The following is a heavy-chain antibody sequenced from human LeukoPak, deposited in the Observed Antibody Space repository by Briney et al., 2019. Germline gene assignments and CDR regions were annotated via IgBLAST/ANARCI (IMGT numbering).Heavy chain of an antibody. J-gene: IGHJ4*02. CDR3: ARDSHYGYTNSWYHLVHIDY. D-gene: IGHD6-13*01. Sequence: GGSLRLSCAASGRTFSDSWMNWVRQAPGKGLEWVANIKQDGSEKNYVDSVKGRVTISRDNAKNSLYLQMNSLRAEDTAVYYCARDSHYGYTNSWYHLVHIDYWGQGTLVTVSS. CDR2: IKQDGSEK. CDR1: GRTFSDSW. V-gene: IGHV3-7*01.